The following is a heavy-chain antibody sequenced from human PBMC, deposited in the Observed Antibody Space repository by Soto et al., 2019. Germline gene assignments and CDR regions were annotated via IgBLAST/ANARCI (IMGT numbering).Heavy chain of an antibody. CDR3: ARVIKEQHLGGGVGDPKKYGMDV. V-gene: IGHV1-2*04. CDR1: GYTFTGYY. Sequence: ASVKVSCKASGYTFTGYYMHWVRQAPGQGLEWMGWINPNSGGTNYAQKFQGWVTMTRDTSISPAYMELSRLRSDDTAVYYCARVIKEQHLGGGVGDPKKYGMDVWGQGTTVTVSS. J-gene: IGHJ6*02. D-gene: IGHD6-13*01. CDR2: INPNSGGT.